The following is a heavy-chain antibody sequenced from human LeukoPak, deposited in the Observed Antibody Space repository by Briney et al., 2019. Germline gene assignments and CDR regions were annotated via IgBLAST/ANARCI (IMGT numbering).Heavy chain of an antibody. CDR2: INAGNGNT. D-gene: IGHD2-15*01. V-gene: IGHV1-3*01. J-gene: IGHJ4*02. Sequence: ASVTVSCQACGYTFTSYAMHWVRQAPGQRLEWMGWINAGNGNTKYSQKFQGRVTITRDTSASTAYMGLSSLRSEDTAVYYCARWSGGSCYFHYWGQGTLVTVSS. CDR1: GYTFTSYA. CDR3: ARWSGGSCYFHY.